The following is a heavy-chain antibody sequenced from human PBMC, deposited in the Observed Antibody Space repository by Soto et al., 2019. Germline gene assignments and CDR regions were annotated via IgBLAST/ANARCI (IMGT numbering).Heavy chain of an antibody. Sequence: ASVKVSCKASGYTFTSYGISWVRQAPGQGLEWMGWISAYNGNTNYAQKLQGRVTMTTDTSTSTAYMELSRLRSDDTAVYYCARDLGSGSHSDYWGQGTLVTVSS. CDR1: GYTFTSYG. CDR2: ISAYNGNT. D-gene: IGHD1-26*01. CDR3: ARDLGSGSHSDY. J-gene: IGHJ4*02. V-gene: IGHV1-18*01.